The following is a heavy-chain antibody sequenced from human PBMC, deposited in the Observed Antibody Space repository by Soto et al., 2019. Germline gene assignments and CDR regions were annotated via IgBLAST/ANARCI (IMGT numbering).Heavy chain of an antibody. J-gene: IGHJ4*02. CDR2: ISGSGGST. Sequence: QPGGSLRLSCAASGFTFSSYAMSWVRQAPGKGLEWVSAISGSGGSTYYADSVKGRFTISRDNSKNTLYLQMNSLRAEDTAVYYCAKGSLSDPYYYDSSGQNGVRYWGQGTLVTVSS. CDR3: AKGSLSDPYYYDSSGQNGVRY. CDR1: GFTFSSYA. V-gene: IGHV3-23*01. D-gene: IGHD3-22*01.